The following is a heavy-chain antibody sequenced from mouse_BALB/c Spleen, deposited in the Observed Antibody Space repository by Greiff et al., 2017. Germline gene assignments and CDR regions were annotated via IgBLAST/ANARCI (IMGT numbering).Heavy chain of an antibody. J-gene: IGHJ4*01. V-gene: IGHV5-17*02. CDR3: ARDYGDPYYYGMDY. D-gene: IGHD2-13*01. CDR2: ISSGISTI. CDR1: GFTFSSFG. Sequence: EVKLVESGGGLVQPGGSRKLSCAASGFTFSSFGMHWVRQAPEKGLEWVAYISSGISTIYYADTVKGRFTISRDNPKNTLFLQMTSLRSEDTAMYYCARDYGDPYYYGMDYWGQGTSVTVSA.